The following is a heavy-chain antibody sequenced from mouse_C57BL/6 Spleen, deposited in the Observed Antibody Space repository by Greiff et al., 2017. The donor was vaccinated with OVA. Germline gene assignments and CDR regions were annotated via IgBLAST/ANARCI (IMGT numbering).Heavy chain of an antibody. CDR1: GYAFSSYW. D-gene: IGHD1-1*01. Sequence: QVQLQQSGAELVKPGASVKISCKASGYAFSSYWMNWVKQRPGKGLEWIGQIYPGDGDTNYNGKFKGKATLTADKSSSTAYMQLSSLTSEDSAVYFCARGPNYYGSSYYDYWGQGTTLTVSS. CDR2: IYPGDGDT. J-gene: IGHJ2*01. V-gene: IGHV1-80*01. CDR3: ARGPNYYGSSYYDY.